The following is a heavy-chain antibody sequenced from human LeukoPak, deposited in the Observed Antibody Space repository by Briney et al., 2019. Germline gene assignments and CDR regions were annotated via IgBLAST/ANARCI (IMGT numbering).Heavy chain of an antibody. CDR1: GGSLSSYF. J-gene: IGHJ4*02. CDR3: AKGGIVGAYGVDY. V-gene: IGHV4-59*01. CDR2: IYSSGST. Sequence: SETLSLTCTVSGGSLSSYFWSWIRLSPGKGLEWIGYIYSSGSTNYNPSLRSRVTISVDTSKRQFSLKVNSVTAADTAVYYCAKGGIVGAYGVDYWGQGTLVTVSS. D-gene: IGHD1-26*01.